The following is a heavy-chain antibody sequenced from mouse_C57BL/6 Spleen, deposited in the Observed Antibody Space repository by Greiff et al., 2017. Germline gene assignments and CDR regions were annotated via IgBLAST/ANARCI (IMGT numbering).Heavy chain of an antibody. CDR1: GYTFTEYT. CDR2: FYPGSGSI. V-gene: IGHV1-62-2*01. J-gene: IGHJ2*01. CDR3: AIHERENDYDSYFDY. D-gene: IGHD2-4*01. Sequence: VKLVESGAELVKPGASVKLSCKASGYTFTEYTIHWVKQRSGQGLEWIGWFYPGSGSIKYNEKSQDKAKLTADKSAITVYMELSRLTSEDSAVYFCAIHERENDYDSYFDYWCQGTTLTVSS.